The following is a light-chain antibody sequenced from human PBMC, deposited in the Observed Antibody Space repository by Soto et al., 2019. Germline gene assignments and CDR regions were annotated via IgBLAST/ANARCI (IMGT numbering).Light chain of an antibody. CDR1: QSVSSSY. Sequence: ELVLTQSPGTLSLSPGERATLSCRASQSVSSSYLAWYQQKPGQAPRLLIYAASSRATGIPDRFSGSGSGTDFTLTISRLEPEDFAVYYCQPYGSSRTFGQGTKVEIK. V-gene: IGKV3-20*01. CDR3: QPYGSSRT. CDR2: AAS. J-gene: IGKJ1*01.